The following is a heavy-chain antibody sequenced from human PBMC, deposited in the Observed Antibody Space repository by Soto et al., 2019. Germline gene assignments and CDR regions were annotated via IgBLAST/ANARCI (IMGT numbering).Heavy chain of an antibody. V-gene: IGHV4-30-4*01. J-gene: IGHJ5*02. CDR2: IYYSGST. Sequence: SETLSLTCTVSGGSISSGDYYWSWIRQPPGKGLEWIGYIYYSGSTYYNPSLKSRVTISADKSISTAYLQWSSLKASDTAMYYCARRHSSSSAFDPWGQGTLVTVSS. CDR1: GGSISSGDYY. CDR3: ARRHSSSSAFDP. D-gene: IGHD6-13*01.